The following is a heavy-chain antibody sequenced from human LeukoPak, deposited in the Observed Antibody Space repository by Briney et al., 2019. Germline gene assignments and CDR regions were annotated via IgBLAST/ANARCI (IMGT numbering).Heavy chain of an antibody. CDR1: GGSIGSYY. CDR3: ASSHCTSYSCYSFDH. CDR2: TSYSGTT. V-gene: IGHV4-59*01. J-gene: IGHJ4*02. D-gene: IGHD2-15*01. Sequence: SETLSLTCTVSGGSIGSYYWSWILQPPGKGLEWLGYTSYSGTTNYNPSLQSRITMSVDTSNSNFSLELTSVTAADTAVYYCASSHCTSYSCYSFDHWGQGTLVTVSS.